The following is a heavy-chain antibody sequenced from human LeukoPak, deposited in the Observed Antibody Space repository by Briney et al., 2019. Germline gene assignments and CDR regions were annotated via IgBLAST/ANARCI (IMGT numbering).Heavy chain of an antibody. CDR2: ISGSGGST. J-gene: IGHJ3*02. V-gene: IGHV3-23*01. D-gene: IGHD2-2*01. Sequence: PGGSLRLSCAASGFTFISYGMSWVRQAPGKGLEWVSAISGSGGSTYYADSVKGRFTISRDNSKNTLYLQMNSLRAEDTAVYYCAKVGEYQLLLYAFDMWGQGTMVTVSS. CDR3: AKVGEYQLLLYAFDM. CDR1: GFTFISYG.